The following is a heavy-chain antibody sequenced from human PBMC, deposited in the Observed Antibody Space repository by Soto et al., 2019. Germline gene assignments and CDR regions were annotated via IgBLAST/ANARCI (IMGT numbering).Heavy chain of an antibody. CDR2: ISGSGGST. J-gene: IGHJ6*02. V-gene: IGHV3-23*01. Sequence: GESLKISCAASGFTFSSYAMSWVRQAPGKGLEWVSAISGSGGSTYYADSVKGRFTISRDNSKNTLYLQMNSLRAEDTAVYYCAKEGFAEVRLGELSLYPGYYYGMDVWGQGTTVTVSS. CDR3: AKEGFAEVRLGELSLYPGYYYGMDV. CDR1: GFTFSSYA. D-gene: IGHD3-16*02.